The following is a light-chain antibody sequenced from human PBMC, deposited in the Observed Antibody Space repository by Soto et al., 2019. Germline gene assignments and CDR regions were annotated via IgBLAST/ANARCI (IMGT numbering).Light chain of an antibody. CDR1: QSINTY. Sequence: DIQMTQSPSSLSASVGDRVTITCRASQSINTYLNWYQQTPGKAPKLLIYGTSTLQSGVPSRFSGSGSGTDFNLTISSRQPEDFATYYCQQSYSTLLSFGGGTKVEIK. J-gene: IGKJ4*01. CDR3: QQSYSTLLS. CDR2: GTS. V-gene: IGKV1-39*01.